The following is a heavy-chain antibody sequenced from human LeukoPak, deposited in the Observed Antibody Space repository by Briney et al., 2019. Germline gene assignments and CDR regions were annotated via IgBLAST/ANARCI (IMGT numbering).Heavy chain of an antibody. CDR1: GGSISSYY. V-gene: IGHV4-59*08. Sequence: SSETLSLTCTVYGGSISSYYWSWIRQPPGKGLEWIGYIYYSGSTNYNPSLKSRVTISVDTSKNQFSLKLSSVTAADAAVYYCARLEYYFDYWGQGTLVTVSS. CDR3: ARLEYYFDY. J-gene: IGHJ4*02. CDR2: IYYSGST.